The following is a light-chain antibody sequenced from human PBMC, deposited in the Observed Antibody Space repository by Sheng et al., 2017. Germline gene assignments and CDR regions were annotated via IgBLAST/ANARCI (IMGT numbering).Light chain of an antibody. CDR2: GAS. CDR3: QQYNNWPGT. Sequence: EIVMTQSPATLSVSPGERATLSCRASQSVNNNLAWYQQKPGQAPRLLIYGASTRATGFPARFSGSGSGTEFTLTISSLQSEDFAVYYCQQYNNWPGTFGQGTKVEIK. J-gene: IGKJ1*01. V-gene: IGKV3D-15*01. CDR1: QSVNNN.